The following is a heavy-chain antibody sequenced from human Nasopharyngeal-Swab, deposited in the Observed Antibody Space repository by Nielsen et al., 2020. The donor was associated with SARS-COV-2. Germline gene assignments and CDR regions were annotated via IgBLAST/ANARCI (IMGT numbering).Heavy chain of an antibody. J-gene: IGHJ2*01. CDR2: IYYSGTT. CDR1: GGSISSSPYY. D-gene: IGHD2-2*01. CDR3: ARPSKTGYWYSDL. Sequence: GSLRLSCAVSGGSISSSPYYWGWIRQPPGKGLEWIGTIYYSGTTYSNPSLKSRVTISVDTSKDQFSLKLSSMTAADTAVYYCARPSKTGYWYSDLWGRGTLVTVSS. V-gene: IGHV4-39*01.